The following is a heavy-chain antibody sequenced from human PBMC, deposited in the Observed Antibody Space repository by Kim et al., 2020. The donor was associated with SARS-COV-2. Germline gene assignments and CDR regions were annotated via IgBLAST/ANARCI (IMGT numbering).Heavy chain of an antibody. Sequence: NRSGGATNYARKFQGRVTMTGDTSTNTVYMELSSLGSDDTAVYYCVKEGGHWGQGTLVTVSS. CDR3: VKEGGH. V-gene: IGHV1-46*01. J-gene: IGHJ4*02. CDR2: NRSGGAT. D-gene: IGHD3-16*01.